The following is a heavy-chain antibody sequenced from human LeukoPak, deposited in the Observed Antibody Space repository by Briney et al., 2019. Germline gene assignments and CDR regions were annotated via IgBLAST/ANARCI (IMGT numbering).Heavy chain of an antibody. CDR1: GVTFDDYA. J-gene: IGHJ6*03. D-gene: IGHD2-2*01. CDR3: AKDILPMYYYYYMDV. CDR2: ISGDGGST. V-gene: IGHV3-43*02. Sequence: TGGSLRLSCAASGVTFDDYAMHWVRQAPGKGLEWVSLISGDGGSTYYADSVKGRFTISRDNSKNSLYLQMNSLRTGDTALYYCAKDILPMYYYYYMDVWGKGTTVTVSS.